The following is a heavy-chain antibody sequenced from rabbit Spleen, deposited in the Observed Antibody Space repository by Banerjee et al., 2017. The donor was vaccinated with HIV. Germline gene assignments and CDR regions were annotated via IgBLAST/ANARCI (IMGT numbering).Heavy chain of an antibody. J-gene: IGHJ4*01. Sequence: QEQLEESGGGLVKPGGTLTLTCTVSGFSFSSNWICWVRQAPGKGLEWIACINAATGKPVYASWAKGRFTISKTSSTTVTLQMTSLTAADTATYFCARDLVGVIGWNFYLWGQGTLVTVS. CDR1: GFSFSSNW. CDR3: ARDLVGVIGWNFYL. D-gene: IGHD1-1*01. CDR2: INAATGKP. V-gene: IGHV1S45*01.